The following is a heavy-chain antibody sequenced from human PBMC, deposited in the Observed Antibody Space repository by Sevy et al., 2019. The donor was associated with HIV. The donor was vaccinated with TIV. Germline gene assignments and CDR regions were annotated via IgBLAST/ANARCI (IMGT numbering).Heavy chain of an antibody. CDR1: GFTVSNNY. J-gene: IGHJ3*02. CDR2: IYRGGST. D-gene: IGHD6-19*01. Sequence: GGSLRLSCAASGFTVSNNYMSWVRQAPGKGLEWVSVIYRGGSTYYAASVKGRFTISGDNSKNTLYLQMNSLRVEDTAVYYCARDGTKQWLAGGGTFDIWGQGTMVTVSS. CDR3: ARDGTKQWLAGGGTFDI. V-gene: IGHV3-53*01.